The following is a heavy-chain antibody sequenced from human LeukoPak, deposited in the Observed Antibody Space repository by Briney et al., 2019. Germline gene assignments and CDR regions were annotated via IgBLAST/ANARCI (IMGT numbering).Heavy chain of an antibody. V-gene: IGHV3-23*01. J-gene: IGHJ4*02. D-gene: IGHD6-13*01. CDR1: GFSLSRYA. CDR3: AKCRGSSWSDYFDY. Sequence: GGSLRLSCAVSGFSLSRYAMSWVREAPGKGLEWVSAISDSGGSTYYADSVKGRFTISRDNSRNTLYLQMNTLRAEDTAVYYCAKCRGSSWSDYFDYWGQGTLVTVSS. CDR2: ISDSGGST.